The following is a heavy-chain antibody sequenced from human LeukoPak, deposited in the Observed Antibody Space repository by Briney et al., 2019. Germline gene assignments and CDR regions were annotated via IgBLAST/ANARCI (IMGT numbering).Heavy chain of an antibody. CDR1: GYTFTGYY. J-gene: IGHJ5*02. V-gene: IGHV1-2*02. Sequence: ASVKVSCKASGYTFTGYYMHWVRQAPGQGLEWMGWINPNSGGTNYAQKFQGRVTMTRDTSISTAYMELSRLRSDATAVYYCAKAVASHRRTLNWFDPWGQGTLVTVSS. CDR3: AKAVASHRRTLNWFDP. D-gene: IGHD6-19*01. CDR2: INPNSGGT.